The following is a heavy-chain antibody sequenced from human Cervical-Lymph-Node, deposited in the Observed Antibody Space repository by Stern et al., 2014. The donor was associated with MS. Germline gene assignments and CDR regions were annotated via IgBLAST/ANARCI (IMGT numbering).Heavy chain of an antibody. CDR1: GFTFSSYA. CDR2: ISYDGSNK. D-gene: IGHD5-12*01. V-gene: IGHV3-30*01. CDR3: ARDLRWPRAYFDY. Sequence: VQLVESGGGVVQPGRSLRLSCAASGFTFSSYAMHWVRQAPGKGLEWLAVISYDGSNKYYADSVKGRFTISRDNSKNTLYLQMNSLRAEDTAVYYCARDLRWPRAYFDYWGQGTLVTVSS. J-gene: IGHJ4*02.